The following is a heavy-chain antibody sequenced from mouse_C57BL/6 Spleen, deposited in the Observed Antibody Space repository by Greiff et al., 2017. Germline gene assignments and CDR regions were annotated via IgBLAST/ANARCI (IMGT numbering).Heavy chain of an antibody. D-gene: IGHD2-3*01. Sequence: QVQLKESGAELARPGASVKLSCKASGYTFTSYGISWVKQRTGQGLEWIGEIYPSSGNTYYNEKFKGKATLTADKSSSTAYMELRSLTSEDAAVYFCAPIYDGSWFAYWGQGTLVTVSA. V-gene: IGHV1-81*01. CDR1: GYTFTSYG. CDR2: IYPSSGNT. CDR3: APIYDGSWFAY. J-gene: IGHJ3*01.